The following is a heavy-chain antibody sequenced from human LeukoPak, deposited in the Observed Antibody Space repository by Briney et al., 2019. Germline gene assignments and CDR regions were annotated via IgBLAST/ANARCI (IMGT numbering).Heavy chain of an antibody. J-gene: IGHJ4*02. CDR1: GFTFSGFA. D-gene: IGHD3-10*01. V-gene: IGHV3-23*01. CDR3: AKLFDSGTYNNFFHY. Sequence: GGTLRLSCAASGFTFSGFAMSWIRQAPGKGLEWVSSISRSGESTFYADSVRGRFTISRDNSKNTVSLQMESLRPEDTAIYYCAKLFDSGTYNNFFHYWGQGTLVTVSS. CDR2: ISRSGEST.